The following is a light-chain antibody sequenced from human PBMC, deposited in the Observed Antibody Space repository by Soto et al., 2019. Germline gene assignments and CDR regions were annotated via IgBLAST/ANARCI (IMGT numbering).Light chain of an antibody. Sequence: QSALAQPASVSGSPGQSITISCTGTSSDVGNYDLVSWYQHHPGKAPKLMIYEDTKRPSGVSNRFSGSKSGNTASLTISGLQAEDEADYYCCSYAGSNSLYVFGTGTKLTVL. CDR2: EDT. V-gene: IGLV2-23*01. J-gene: IGLJ1*01. CDR1: SSDVGNYDL. CDR3: CSYAGSNSLYV.